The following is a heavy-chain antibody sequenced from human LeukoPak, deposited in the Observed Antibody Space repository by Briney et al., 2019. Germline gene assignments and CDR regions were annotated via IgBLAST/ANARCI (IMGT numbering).Heavy chain of an antibody. CDR2: ISYDGSNK. Sequence: GGSLRLSCAASGFTFSSYGMHWVRQAPGKGLEWVAVISYDGSNKYYADSVKGRFTISRDNSKNTLYLQMNSLRAEDTAVYYCASSSGWYLWGQGTLVTVSS. CDR1: GFTFSSYG. D-gene: IGHD6-19*01. CDR3: ASSSGWYL. J-gene: IGHJ5*02. V-gene: IGHV3-30*03.